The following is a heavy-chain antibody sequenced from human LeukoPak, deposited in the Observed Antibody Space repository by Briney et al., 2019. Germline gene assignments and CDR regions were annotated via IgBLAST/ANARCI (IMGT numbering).Heavy chain of an antibody. V-gene: IGHV4-59*03. J-gene: IGHJ4*02. D-gene: IGHD3-10*01. CDR1: GASIGSYY. CDR2: FDDSGRT. CDR3: ATGALEARY. Sequence: PSETLPLTCTVSGASIGSYYWSWIRQPPGKGLEWIGYFDDSGRTNYNPSLKSRVTTSVDTSKKQFSLKLKSVTAADTAVYYCATGALEARYWGQGTLVTVSS.